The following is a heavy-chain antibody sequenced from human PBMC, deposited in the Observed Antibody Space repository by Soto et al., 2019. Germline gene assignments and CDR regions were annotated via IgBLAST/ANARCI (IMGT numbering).Heavy chain of an antibody. V-gene: IGHV4-39*01. J-gene: IGHJ5*01. CDR2: IYYSGSV. CDR3: ARHGTALTAVNWFVS. D-gene: IGHD2-21*02. CDR1: GGSITSGSFY. Sequence: ETLSLTCTVSGGSITSGSFYWGWVRHSPGKGLEWIGSIYYSGSVYYNPSLESRVTISADVSRDQFSLKLTSVTAADTAVYYCARHGTALTAVNWFVSWGHGTLVT.